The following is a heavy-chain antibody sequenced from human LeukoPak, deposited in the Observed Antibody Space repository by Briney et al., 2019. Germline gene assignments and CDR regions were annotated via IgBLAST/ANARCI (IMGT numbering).Heavy chain of an antibody. J-gene: IGHJ6*03. CDR2: ISSSSSYI. V-gene: IGHV3-21*01. Sequence: PGGSLRLSCAASGFTFSSYSMNWVRQAPGKGLEWVSSISSSSSYIYYADSVKGRFTISRDNAKNSLYLQMNSLRAADTAVCYCARVEATISFYYYYMDVWGKGTTVTVSS. CDR1: GFTFSSYS. D-gene: IGHD5-12*01. CDR3: ARVEATISFYYYYMDV.